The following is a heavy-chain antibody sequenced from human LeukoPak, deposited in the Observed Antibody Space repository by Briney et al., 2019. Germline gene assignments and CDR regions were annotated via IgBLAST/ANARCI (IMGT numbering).Heavy chain of an antibody. J-gene: IGHJ4*02. V-gene: IGHV4-30-2*01. CDR3: ASSTVTTYNVPFDY. D-gene: IGHD4-11*01. Sequence: PSQTLSLTCTVSGGSISSGGYYWSWIRQPPGKGLEWIGYIYHSGSTYYNPSLKSRVTISVDRSKNQFSLKLSSVTAADTAEYYCASSTVTTYNVPFDYWGQGTLVTVSS. CDR1: GGSISSGGYY. CDR2: IYHSGST.